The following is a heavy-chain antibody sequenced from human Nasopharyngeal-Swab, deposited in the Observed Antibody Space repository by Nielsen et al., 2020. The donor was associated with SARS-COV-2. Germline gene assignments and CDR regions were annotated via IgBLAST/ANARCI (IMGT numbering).Heavy chain of an antibody. V-gene: IGHV4-34*01. CDR3: ARDTIGYCSSTSCYQYYYYYMDV. J-gene: IGHJ6*03. Sequence: WIRQPPGKGLEWMGEINHRGSTNYNPSLKSRVTISVDTSKNQFSLKLSSVTAADTAVYYCARDTIGYCSSTSCYQYYYYYMDVWGKGTTVTVSS. D-gene: IGHD2-2*01. CDR2: INHRGST.